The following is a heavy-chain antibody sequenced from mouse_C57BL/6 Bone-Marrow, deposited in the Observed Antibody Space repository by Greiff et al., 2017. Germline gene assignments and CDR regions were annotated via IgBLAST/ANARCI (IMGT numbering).Heavy chain of an antibody. J-gene: IGHJ3*01. CDR3: ALTMVTSWFAY. V-gene: IGHV1-61*01. D-gene: IGHD2-2*01. CDR1: GYTFTSYW. Sequence: QVQLQQPGAELVRPGSSVKLSCKASGYTFTSYWMDWVKQRPGQGLEWIGNIYPSDSETHYNQKFKDKATLTVDKSSSTAYMQLSSLTSEDSAIYYCALTMVTSWFAYWGQGTLVTVSA. CDR2: IYPSDSET.